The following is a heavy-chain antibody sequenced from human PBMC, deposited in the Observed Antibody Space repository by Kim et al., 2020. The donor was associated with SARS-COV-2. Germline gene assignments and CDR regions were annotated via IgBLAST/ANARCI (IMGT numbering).Heavy chain of an antibody. CDR3: ARTNNLDS. V-gene: IGHV3-23*01. CDR2: IGSGGVNT. D-gene: IGHD1-7*01. J-gene: IGHJ4*02. CDR1: GFTFSNYG. Sequence: LSLTCAAAGFTFSNYGMNWVRQAPGKGLEWVATIGSGGVNTFYAASVKGRFTISRDTSKNTLYLQMNSLRAEDTALYYCARTNNLDSWGQGTLVTVTS.